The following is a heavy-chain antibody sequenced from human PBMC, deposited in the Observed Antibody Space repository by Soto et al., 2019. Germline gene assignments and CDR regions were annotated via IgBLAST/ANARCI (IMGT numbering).Heavy chain of an antibody. Sequence: RKISCKGSGYSFTSYWIGWVRQMPGRGLEWMGIIYPGDSDTRYSPSFQGQVTISADKSISTAYLQWSSLKASDTAMYYCARLRVLLIAVAGRQDGWGMDVWGQGTTVTVSS. J-gene: IGHJ6*02. CDR3: ARLRVLLIAVAGRQDGWGMDV. CDR1: GYSFTSYW. CDR2: IYPGDSDT. D-gene: IGHD6-19*01. V-gene: IGHV5-51*01.